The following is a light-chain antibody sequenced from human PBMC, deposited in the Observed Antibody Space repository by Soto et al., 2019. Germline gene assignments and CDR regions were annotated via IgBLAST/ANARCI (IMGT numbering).Light chain of an antibody. J-gene: IGKJ2*01. Sequence: DIVKTGSPLFLCVTPGEPASISCKSSQSLLHSTGKTYLHWYLQRPGQSPQLLIYEVSNRFSGVPDRISGSGSGTDFTLTISRVEAQDAGVYYCMQGGTSGQGTKLEIK. CDR2: EVS. CDR3: MQGGT. V-gene: IGKV2-29*03. CDR1: QSLLHSTGKTY.